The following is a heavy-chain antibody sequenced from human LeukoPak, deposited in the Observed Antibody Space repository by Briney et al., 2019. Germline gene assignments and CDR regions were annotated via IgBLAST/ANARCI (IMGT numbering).Heavy chain of an antibody. J-gene: IGHJ4*02. CDR3: ARGKRSYDS. Sequence: GGSLRLSCVASGFTFSDYYMTWIRQTPGKGLEWLSYISGRSYSIYYAESVKGRFTISRDNSNNSLYLQLNFLRVEDTAIYYCARGKRSYDSWGQGTLVTVSS. V-gene: IGHV3-11*01. CDR2: ISGRSYSI. CDR1: GFTFSDYY.